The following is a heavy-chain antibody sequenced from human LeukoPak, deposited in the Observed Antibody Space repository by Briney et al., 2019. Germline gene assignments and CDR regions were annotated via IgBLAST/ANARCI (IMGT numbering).Heavy chain of an antibody. V-gene: IGHV3-30*02. CDR2: IRYDGSNK. Sequence: GGSLRLSCAASGFTFSNYAMHWVRQAPGKGLEWVAFIRYDGSNKYYADSVKGRFTISRDNSKNTLYLQMNSLRAEDTAVYYCATYSSLNRREFQYWGQGTLLTVSS. CDR1: GFTFSNYA. CDR3: ATYSSLNRREFQY. D-gene: IGHD3-22*01. J-gene: IGHJ1*01.